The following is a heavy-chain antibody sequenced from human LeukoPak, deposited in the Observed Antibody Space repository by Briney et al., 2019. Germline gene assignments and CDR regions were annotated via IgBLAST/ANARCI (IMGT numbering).Heavy chain of an antibody. D-gene: IGHD3-10*01. J-gene: IGHJ5*02. Sequence: SQTLSPTCVISGDSVSRNNGGWNWIRQSPSRGLEWLGRTYYRSRWYTDYAIFVESRITINRDTSRNQFSLQLNSVTPEDTAVYYCVRDLGPGRAFWFDPWGQGTLVTVSS. CDR2: TYYRSRWYT. V-gene: IGHV6-1*01. CDR3: VRDLGPGRAFWFDP. CDR1: GDSVSRNNGG.